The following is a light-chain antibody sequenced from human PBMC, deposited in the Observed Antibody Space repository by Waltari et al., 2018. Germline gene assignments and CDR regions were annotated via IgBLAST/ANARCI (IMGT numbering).Light chain of an antibody. V-gene: IGKV3-11*01. J-gene: IGKJ3*01. CDR3: PERSDWRGLT. Sequence: EIVLTQSPATLSLSPGERAVLSCRASQSFNNYLAWYQQKPGQAPRLLIYDASTRATGIAARFSGSGFGTEFTLTIRSLEPEDSAVYYCPERSDWRGLTFGPGTKVDIK. CDR1: QSFNNY. CDR2: DAS.